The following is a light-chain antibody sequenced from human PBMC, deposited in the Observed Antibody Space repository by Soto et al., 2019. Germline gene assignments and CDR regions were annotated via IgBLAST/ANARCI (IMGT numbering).Light chain of an antibody. CDR1: SSDVGGYIY. CDR3: SSYTTTNPVL. J-gene: IGLJ2*01. CDR2: EVS. V-gene: IGLV2-14*01. Sequence: QSVLTQPASVSGSPGQSITISCTGTSSDVGGYIYVSWYQQHPGKAPKLMIYEVSNRPSGVSDRFSGSKSGNTASLTISGLQAEDEANYYCSSYTTTNPVLFGGGTKVTVL.